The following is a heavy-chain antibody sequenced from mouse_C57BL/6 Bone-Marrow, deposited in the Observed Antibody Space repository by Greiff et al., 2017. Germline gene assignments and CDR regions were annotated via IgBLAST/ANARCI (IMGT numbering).Heavy chain of an antibody. CDR2: IDPSDSYT. D-gene: IGHD2-2*01. J-gene: IGHJ2*01. V-gene: IGHV1-50*01. CDR3: AHLWLRNY. Sequence: QVQLQQPGAELVKPGASVKLSCKASGYTFTSYWMQWVKQRPGQGLEWIGEIDPSDSYTNYNQKFKGKATLTVDTSSSTAYMQLSSLTSEDSAVYYWAHLWLRNYWGQGTTLTVSS. CDR1: GYTFTSYW.